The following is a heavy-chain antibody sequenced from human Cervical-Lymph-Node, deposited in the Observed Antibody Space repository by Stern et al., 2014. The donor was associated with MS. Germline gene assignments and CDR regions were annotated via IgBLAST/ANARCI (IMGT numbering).Heavy chain of an antibody. CDR3: ARHQGGIAAN. J-gene: IGHJ4*02. V-gene: IGHV1-69*01. CDR2: ITPLFGTA. D-gene: IGHD6-13*01. Sequence: QVQLGQSGAEVKKPESSVKVSCKASGGSFSTFDISWVRQAPGQGLEWLGGITPLFGTANYAQNFQGRVTFTADESTSTFYMDLTSLRSEDTAVYYCARHQGGIAANWGQGTLVTVSS. CDR1: GGSFSTFD.